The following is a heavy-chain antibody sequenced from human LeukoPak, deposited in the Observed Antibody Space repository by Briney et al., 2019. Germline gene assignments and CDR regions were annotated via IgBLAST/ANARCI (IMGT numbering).Heavy chain of an antibody. CDR2: ISGNGDST. D-gene: IGHD2-8*01. J-gene: IGHJ5*02. Sequence: PGGSLRLSCAASGFTFSTCAMHWARQAPGKGLEYVAAISGNGDSTYYANSVKGRFTISRDNSKNTLYLQMGSLRPEDMAVYYCAREVYAGNWFDPWGQGTLVTVSS. V-gene: IGHV3-64*01. CDR1: GFTFSTCA. CDR3: AREVYAGNWFDP.